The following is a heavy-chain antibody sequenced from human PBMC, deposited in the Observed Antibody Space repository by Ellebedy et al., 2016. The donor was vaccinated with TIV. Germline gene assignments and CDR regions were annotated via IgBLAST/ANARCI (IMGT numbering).Heavy chain of an antibody. J-gene: IGHJ4*02. D-gene: IGHD6-19*01. CDR3: ARGGQWLIDGFDC. V-gene: IGHV3-64*02. CDR1: GFTFRIYA. Sequence: GESLKISXAASGFTFRIYAIHWVRQAPGKGLEYVSGVGGNGGTTYYADSVKGRFTISRENSKNTVYLQMGSLRVEDTAVYYCARGGQWLIDGFDCWGQGTLVTVPS. CDR2: VGGNGGTT.